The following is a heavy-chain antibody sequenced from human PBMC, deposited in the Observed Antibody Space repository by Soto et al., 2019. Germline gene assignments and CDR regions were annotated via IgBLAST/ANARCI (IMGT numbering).Heavy chain of an antibody. Sequence: QIQLVQSGAEVKKPGASLKVSCKASAYTFTSYGISWVRQAPGQGLEWMGWISGYNGNTNYAQKLQGRVTMTTDTSTSTAYMELRSLRSDDTAVYYCARDPERFFTYGMDVWGQGTTVTVSS. J-gene: IGHJ6*02. CDR3: ARDPERFFTYGMDV. D-gene: IGHD3-3*01. CDR2: ISGYNGNT. CDR1: AYTFTSYG. V-gene: IGHV1-18*01.